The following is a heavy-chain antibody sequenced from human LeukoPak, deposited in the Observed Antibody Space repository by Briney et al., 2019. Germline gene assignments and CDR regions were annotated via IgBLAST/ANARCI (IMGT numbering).Heavy chain of an antibody. CDR2: IRYDGSNK. CDR1: GFTFSSYG. V-gene: IGHV3-30*02. Sequence: GGSLRLSCAASGFTFSSYGMHWVRQAPGKGLEWVAFIRYDGSNKYYADSVKGRFTISRDNSKNTLFLQMNSLRPEDTAVFYCAKDRGGGGLLDNWGHGTLVTVSS. CDR3: AKDRGGGGLLDN. D-gene: IGHD2-21*01. J-gene: IGHJ4*01.